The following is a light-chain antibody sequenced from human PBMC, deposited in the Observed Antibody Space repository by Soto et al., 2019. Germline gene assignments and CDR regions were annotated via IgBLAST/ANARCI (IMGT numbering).Light chain of an antibody. CDR2: GAS. V-gene: IGKV3-20*01. J-gene: IGKJ5*01. CDR3: QQYGSSPGVT. CDR1: QSVSSSY. Sequence: EIVLTQSPGTLSLSPGERATLSCRASQSVSSSYLAWYQQKPGQAPRLLIYGASSRATGIPDRFSGSGSGKDFTLTIIRLEPEDCAVYYFQQYGSSPGVTFGQGTRLEIK.